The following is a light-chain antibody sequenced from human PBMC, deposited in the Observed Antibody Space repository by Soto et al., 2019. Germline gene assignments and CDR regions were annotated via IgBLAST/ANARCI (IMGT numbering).Light chain of an antibody. J-gene: IGKJ2*01. Sequence: DIQMTQSPSSLSASVGDRVTITCQASQDISNYLNWYQQKPGKAPKLLIYKASSLESGVPSTFSGSGSGTEFTLTISGLQPDDFATYYCQHYDTYPYTFGQGTKLEIK. CDR1: QDISNY. CDR2: KAS. CDR3: QHYDTYPYT. V-gene: IGKV1-5*03.